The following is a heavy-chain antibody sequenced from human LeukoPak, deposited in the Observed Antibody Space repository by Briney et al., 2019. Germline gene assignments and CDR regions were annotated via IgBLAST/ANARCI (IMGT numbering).Heavy chain of an antibody. CDR1: GGSFSGDY. J-gene: IGHJ5*02. CDR2: INHSGST. D-gene: IGHD3-3*01. Sequence: SETLSLTCAVYGGSFSGDYWSWIRQPPGKGLEWVGEINHSGSTNYNPSLKSRLSISLDSSKNQFSLKLSSVTAADTAVYYCAKHLRRRFFSKTLGFDPWGQGTLVTVSS. V-gene: IGHV4-34*01. CDR3: AKHLRRRFFSKTLGFDP.